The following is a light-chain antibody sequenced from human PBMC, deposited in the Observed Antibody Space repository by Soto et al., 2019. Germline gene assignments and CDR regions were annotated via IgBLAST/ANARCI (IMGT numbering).Light chain of an antibody. CDR2: DVS. CDR1: SSDVGGYNY. CDR3: RSYTSSSTLGV. V-gene: IGLV2-14*01. J-gene: IGLJ1*01. Sequence: QSALTQPASVSGSPGQSITISCTGTSSDVGGYNYVSWYQQHPGKAPKLMIYDVSNRPSGVSNRFSGSKSGNTASLTISGLQAEDEADYYCRSYTSSSTLGVFGTGTKLTVL.